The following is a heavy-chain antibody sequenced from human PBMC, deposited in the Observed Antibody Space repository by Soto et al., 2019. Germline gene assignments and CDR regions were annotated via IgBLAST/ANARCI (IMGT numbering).Heavy chain of an antibody. Sequence: GGSLRLSCAASGFIFSDSYMSWIRQAPGKGLEWVSYISSSGRYTNYADSVKGRFTISRDNAKNSLYLQMNSLRAEDTAVYYCARDPYGYYDFWSGYYPYYYYGMDVWGQGTTVTVSS. CDR2: ISSSGRYT. CDR3: ARDPYGYYDFWSGYYPYYYYGMDV. V-gene: IGHV3-11*06. J-gene: IGHJ6*02. D-gene: IGHD3-3*01. CDR1: GFIFSDSY.